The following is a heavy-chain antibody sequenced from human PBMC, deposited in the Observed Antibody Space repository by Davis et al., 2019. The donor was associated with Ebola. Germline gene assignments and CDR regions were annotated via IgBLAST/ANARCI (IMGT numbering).Heavy chain of an antibody. CDR2: IYPGDSDT. Sequence: GESLKISCKGSGYTFSRYWIGWVRQLPGKGLEWMGIIYPGDSDTRYSPSFQGQVTISADKSISTAYLQWSSLKASDTAMYYCARAVTTFYSMDVWGKGTTVAVSS. D-gene: IGHD4-11*01. J-gene: IGHJ6*03. V-gene: IGHV5-51*01. CDR3: ARAVTTFYSMDV. CDR1: GYTFSRYW.